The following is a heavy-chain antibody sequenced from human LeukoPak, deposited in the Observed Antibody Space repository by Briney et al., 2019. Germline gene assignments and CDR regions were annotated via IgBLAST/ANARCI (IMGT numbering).Heavy chain of an antibody. V-gene: IGHV3-30*04. CDR3: ARSDIVVVVAAMDP. D-gene: IGHD2-15*01. Sequence: GGSLRLSCAASGFTFSSHAMHWVRQAPGKGLEWVAVISYDGSNKYYADSVKGRFTISRDNSKNTLYLQMNSLRAEDTAVYYCARSDIVVVVAAMDPWGQGTLVTVSS. J-gene: IGHJ5*02. CDR2: ISYDGSNK. CDR1: GFTFSSHA.